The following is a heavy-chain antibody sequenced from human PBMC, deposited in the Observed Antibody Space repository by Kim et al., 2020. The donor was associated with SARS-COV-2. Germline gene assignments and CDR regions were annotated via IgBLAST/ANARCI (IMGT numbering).Heavy chain of an antibody. V-gene: IGHV1-18*04. J-gene: IGHJ4*02. CDR1: GYMFTSYG. Sequence: ASVKVSCKACGYMFTSYGFSWVRQAPGQGLEWLGWISARDGHAKYGQKVQGRVFMTTDTSTNTAYMELWSLRSDDTAMYYCARRAYGDVSFDYWGQGTLVTVSS. D-gene: IGHD4-17*01. CDR2: ISARDGHA. CDR3: ARRAYGDVSFDY.